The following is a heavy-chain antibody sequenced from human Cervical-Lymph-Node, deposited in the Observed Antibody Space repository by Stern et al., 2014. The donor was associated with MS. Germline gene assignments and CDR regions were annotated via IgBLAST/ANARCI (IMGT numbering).Heavy chain of an antibody. Sequence: VQLVGSGGGLVKPGGSLTLSCVASGFTFSDYYMNWIRQAPGKGLEWVSYINGSGTARYYADSVRGRFTISRDNAKKSLYLHMNNLRAEDTAVYYCANSITWGQGALVTVSS. J-gene: IGHJ5*02. V-gene: IGHV3-11*01. CDR2: INGSGTAR. CDR3: ANSIT. D-gene: IGHD2/OR15-2a*01. CDR1: GFTFSDYY.